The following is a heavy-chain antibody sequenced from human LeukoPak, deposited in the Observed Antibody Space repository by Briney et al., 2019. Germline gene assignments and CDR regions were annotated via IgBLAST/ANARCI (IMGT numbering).Heavy chain of an antibody. V-gene: IGHV1-46*03. Sequence: ASVKVSCKASGYIFTSYYMHWVRQAPGQGLEWLGVVYPSAGTSDPAQRFRARITLSDDTSTSTAYMELRSLKSEDTAIYFCVREYHGGYFDFWGQGTPVTVSS. J-gene: IGHJ4*02. CDR3: VREYHGGYFDF. D-gene: IGHD3-16*01. CDR1: GYIFTSYY. CDR2: VYPSAGTS.